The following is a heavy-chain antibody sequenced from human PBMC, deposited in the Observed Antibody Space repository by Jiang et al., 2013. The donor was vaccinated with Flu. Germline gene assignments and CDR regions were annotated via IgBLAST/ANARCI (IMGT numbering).Heavy chain of an antibody. D-gene: IGHD3-9*01. Sequence: LLKPSETLSLTCAVYGGSFSGYYWSWIRQPPGKGLEWIGEINHSGSTNYNPSLKSRVTISVDTSKNQFSLKLSSVTAADTAVYYCARGSDREDILTGWYYFDYWGQGTLV. CDR1: GGSFSGYY. CDR2: INHSGST. J-gene: IGHJ4*02. V-gene: IGHV4-34*01. CDR3: ARGSDREDILTGWYYFDY.